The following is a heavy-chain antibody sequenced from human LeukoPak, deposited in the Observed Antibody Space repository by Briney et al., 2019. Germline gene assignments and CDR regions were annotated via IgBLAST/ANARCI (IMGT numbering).Heavy chain of an antibody. CDR1: GYSISSGYY. CDR3: VRDRYYDDSSGYRLLDY. V-gene: IGHV4-38-2*02. J-gene: IGHJ4*02. Sequence: SETLSLTCTVSGYSISSGYYWGWIRQPPGEGLEGIGSIYHSGSTYYNPSLKSRVTRSVATSKNQFALRLRSVTAAATAECYCVRDRYYDDSSGYRLLDYWGQGTLVTVSS. CDR2: IYHSGST. D-gene: IGHD3-22*01.